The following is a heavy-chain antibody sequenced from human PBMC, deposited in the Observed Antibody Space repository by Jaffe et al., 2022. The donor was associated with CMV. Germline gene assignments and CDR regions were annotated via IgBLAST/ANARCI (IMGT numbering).Heavy chain of an antibody. V-gene: IGHV1-69*09. Sequence: QVQLEQSGAEVKKPGSSVRISCKTSGGTFSSYAFSWIRQAPGQRFEWMGRTVPILDRVNSALKFQDRVTIIADKSTNTVYMELSSLRSEDTAVYYCARTPAAGGVLSSSRYHYDYYMDVWGQGTTVTVSS. D-gene: IGHD6-13*01. CDR1: GGTFSSYA. CDR2: TVPILDRV. J-gene: IGHJ6*03. CDR3: ARTPAAGGVLSSSRYHYDYYMDV.